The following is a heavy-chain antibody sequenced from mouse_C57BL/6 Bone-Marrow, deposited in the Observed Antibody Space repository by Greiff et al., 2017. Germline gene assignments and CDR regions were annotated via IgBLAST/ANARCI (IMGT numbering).Heavy chain of an antibody. CDR2: ISDGGSYT. CDR1: GFTFSSYA. V-gene: IGHV5-4*01. D-gene: IGHD3-2*02. J-gene: IGHJ4*01. CDR3: ARDGSSGFLLYYYAMDY. Sequence: EVQVVESGGGLVKPGGSLKLSCAASGFTFSSYAMSWVRQTPEKRLEWVAKISDGGSYTYYPDNVKGRFTISRDNAKNNLYLQMSHLKSEDTAMYYCARDGSSGFLLYYYAMDYWGQGTSVTVSS.